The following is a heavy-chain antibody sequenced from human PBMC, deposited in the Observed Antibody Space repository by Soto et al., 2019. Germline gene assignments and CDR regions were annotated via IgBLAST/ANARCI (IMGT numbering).Heavy chain of an antibody. J-gene: IGHJ6*02. V-gene: IGHV4-59*01. CDR1: GGSISSYY. CDR3: AREHATAYYYYGMDV. CDR2: IYYSGST. D-gene: IGHD5-18*01. Sequence: SETLSLTFTVSGGSISSYYWSWIRQPPGKGLEWIGYIYYSGSTNYNPSLKSRVTISVDTSKNQFSLKLSSVTTADTAVYYCAREHATAYYYYGMDVWGQGTTVTVSS.